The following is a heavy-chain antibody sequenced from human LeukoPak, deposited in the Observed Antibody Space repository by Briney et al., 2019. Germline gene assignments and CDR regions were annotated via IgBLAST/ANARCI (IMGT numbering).Heavy chain of an antibody. D-gene: IGHD3-22*01. V-gene: IGHV4-38-2*02. Sequence: PSETLSLTCAGSDFSINSGFYWGWIRQPPGKGLEWIGSISYSGDTYYSPSPKSRLTMSLDTSTNQFSLTLSSVTAADTAVYYCARDPSSGWFSSWFDPWGQGTLVTVSS. CDR1: DFSINSGFY. CDR2: ISYSGDT. J-gene: IGHJ5*02. CDR3: ARDPSSGWFSSWFDP.